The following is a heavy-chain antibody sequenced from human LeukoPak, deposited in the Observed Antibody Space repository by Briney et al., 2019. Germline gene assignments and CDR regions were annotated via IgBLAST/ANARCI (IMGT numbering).Heavy chain of an antibody. Sequence: SETPSLTCAVYGGSFSGYYWSWIRQPPGKGLEWIGYIYYSGSTNYNPSLKSRVTISVDTSKNQFSLKLSSMTAADTAVYYCAGGQLVDYWGQGTLVTVSS. D-gene: IGHD6-6*01. CDR1: GGSFSGYY. CDR3: AGGQLVDY. J-gene: IGHJ4*02. CDR2: IYYSGST. V-gene: IGHV4-59*01.